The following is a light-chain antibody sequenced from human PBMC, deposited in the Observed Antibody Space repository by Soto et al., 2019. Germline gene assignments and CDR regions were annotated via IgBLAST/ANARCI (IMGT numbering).Light chain of an antibody. CDR3: QQYGSSRRT. CDR1: QSVSSRY. J-gene: IGKJ1*01. CDR2: DAS. Sequence: FAQSPARLSQSPGDSATPSCKASQSVSSRYLAWYQKKPGQAPRLLFYDASIRAAVIPDRFSGSGSGTVFTLTSSILEPDDFAVYCCQQYGSSRRTFGQGTKVDIK. V-gene: IGKV3-20*01.